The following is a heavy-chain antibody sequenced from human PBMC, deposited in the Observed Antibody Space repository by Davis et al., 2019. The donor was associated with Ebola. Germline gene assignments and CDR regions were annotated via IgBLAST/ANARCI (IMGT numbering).Heavy chain of an antibody. CDR1: GFTFSNYW. Sequence: GESLKISCAASGFTFSNYWMHWLRQAPGKGLEWVSSISSSSSYIYYADSVKGRFTISRDNAKNTLYLQMNSLRAEDTAVYYCARGNRYCSGDTCANWFDPWGQGTLVTVSS. CDR3: ARGNRYCSGDTCANWFDP. V-gene: IGHV3-21*01. J-gene: IGHJ5*02. CDR2: ISSSSSYI. D-gene: IGHD2-15*01.